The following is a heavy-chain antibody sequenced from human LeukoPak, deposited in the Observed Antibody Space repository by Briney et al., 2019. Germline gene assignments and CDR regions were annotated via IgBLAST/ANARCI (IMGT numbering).Heavy chain of an antibody. CDR3: ARDYSIAAAGIFDY. Sequence: SGGSLRLSCAASGFIFSSYWMSWVRQAPGKGLEWVANIKQDGSEKYYVDSVKGRFTISRDNAKNSLYLQMNSLRAEDTAVYYCARDYSIAAAGIFDYWGQGTLVTVSS. V-gene: IGHV3-7*01. J-gene: IGHJ4*02. CDR2: IKQDGSEK. CDR1: GFIFSSYW. D-gene: IGHD6-13*01.